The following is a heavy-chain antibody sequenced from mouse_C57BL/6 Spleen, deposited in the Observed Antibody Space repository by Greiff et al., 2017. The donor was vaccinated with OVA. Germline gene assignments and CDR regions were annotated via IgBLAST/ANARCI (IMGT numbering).Heavy chain of an antibody. Sequence: QVQLQQSGAELARPGASVKLSCKASGYTFTSYGISWVKQRPGQGLEWIGEIYPRSGNTYYNEKFKGKATLTADKSSSTAYMELRSLTSEDSAVYFGARGDSSGYDYYAMDYWGQGTSVTVSS. J-gene: IGHJ4*01. D-gene: IGHD3-2*02. V-gene: IGHV1-81*01. CDR3: ARGDSSGYDYYAMDY. CDR1: GYTFTSYG. CDR2: IYPRSGNT.